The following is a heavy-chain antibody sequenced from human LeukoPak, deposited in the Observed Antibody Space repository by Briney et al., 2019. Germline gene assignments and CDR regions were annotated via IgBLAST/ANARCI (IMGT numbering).Heavy chain of an antibody. D-gene: IGHD6-13*01. CDR2: IRYDGSNK. J-gene: IGHJ4*02. CDR3: EQQQLVV. CDR1: GFTFSSYA. V-gene: IGHV3-30*02. Sequence: PGGSLRLSCAASGFTFSSYAMSWVRQAPGKGLEWVAFIRYDGSNKYYADSVKGRFTISRDNSKNTLYLQMNSLRAEDTAAYYCEQQQLVVWGQGTLVTVSS.